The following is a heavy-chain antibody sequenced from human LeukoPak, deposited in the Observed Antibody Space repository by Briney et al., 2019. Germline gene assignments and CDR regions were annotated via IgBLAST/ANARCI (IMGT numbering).Heavy chain of an antibody. CDR3: ARDGYSYGNYYYYMDV. D-gene: IGHD5-18*01. CDR2: IIPIFGTA. V-gene: IGHV1-69*01. CDR1: GGTFSSYA. Sequence: GSSVKVSCKASGGTFSSYAISWVRQAPGQGLEWMGGIIPIFGTANYAQKFQGRVTITADESTSTAYMELSSLRSEDTAVYYCARDGYSYGNYYYYMDVWGKGTTVTISS. J-gene: IGHJ6*03.